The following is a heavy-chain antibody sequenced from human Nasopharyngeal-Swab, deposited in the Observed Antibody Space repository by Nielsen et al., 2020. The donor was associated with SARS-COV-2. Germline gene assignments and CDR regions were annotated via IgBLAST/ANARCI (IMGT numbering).Heavy chain of an antibody. CDR2: IGTAGDT. D-gene: IGHD3-10*01. CDR1: GFTFSSYD. Sequence: LKISCAASGFTFSSYDMHWVRQATGKGLEWVSAIGTAGDTYYPGSVKGRFTISRENAKNSLYLQMNSLRAEDTAVYYCARGGYYGSGNYYYYGMDVWGQGTTVTVSS. CDR3: ARGGYYGSGNYYYYGMDV. J-gene: IGHJ6*02. V-gene: IGHV3-13*01.